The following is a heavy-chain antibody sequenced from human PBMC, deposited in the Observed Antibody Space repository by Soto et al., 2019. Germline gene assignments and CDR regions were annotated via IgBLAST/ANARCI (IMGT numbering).Heavy chain of an antibody. J-gene: IGHJ6*02. V-gene: IGHV4-34*01. CDR3: ARGGYYYYGMDV. CDR2: INHSGST. CDR1: GGSFSGYY. Sequence: PSETLSLTCAVYGGSFSGYYWSWIRQPPGKGLEWIGEINHSGSTYYNPSLKSRVTISVDTSKNQFSLKLSSVTAADTAVYYCARGGYYYYGMDVRGQGTKVTVSS.